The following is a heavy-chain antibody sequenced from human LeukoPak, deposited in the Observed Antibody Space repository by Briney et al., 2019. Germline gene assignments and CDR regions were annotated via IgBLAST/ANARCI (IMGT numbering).Heavy chain of an antibody. CDR1: GGSISSYY. Sequence: PSETLSLTCTLSGGSISSYYWSWIRQPPGKGLEWIGYIYYSGSTNYNPSLKSRVTISIDTSKNQFSLKLSSVTAADTAVYYCARDRGYYDSSGYHAYIDYWGQGTLVTVSS. CDR2: IYYSGST. CDR3: ARDRGYYDSSGYHAYIDY. V-gene: IGHV4-59*01. J-gene: IGHJ4*02. D-gene: IGHD3-22*01.